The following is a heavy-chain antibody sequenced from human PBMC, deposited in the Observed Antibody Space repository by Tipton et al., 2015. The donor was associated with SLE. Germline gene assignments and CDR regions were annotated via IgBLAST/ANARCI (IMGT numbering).Heavy chain of an antibody. Sequence: TLSLTCFVSGGYITSDIYYWGWIRQPPGKGLEWIGNIFKIGSPHYNPSLKSRVSLSVDTSKNQFSLKLSSVTAADTAVYFCARARNYFGSGLNWFDSWGQGTLVTVSS. D-gene: IGHD3-10*01. J-gene: IGHJ5*01. CDR2: IFKIGSP. CDR3: ARARNYFGSGLNWFDS. V-gene: IGHV4-39*07. CDR1: GGYITSDIYY.